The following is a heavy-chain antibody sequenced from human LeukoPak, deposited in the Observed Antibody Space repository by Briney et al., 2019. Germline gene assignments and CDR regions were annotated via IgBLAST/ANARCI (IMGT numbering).Heavy chain of an antibody. CDR2: ISNSGST. D-gene: IGHD1-26*01. J-gene: IGHJ4*02. V-gene: IGHV4-59*01. Sequence: PSETLSLTCAVYGVSFSGYYWSWIRQPPGKGPEWIGHISNSGSTYYSPSLSSRVTISLDTSKNQFSLKLRSVTAADTAVYYCARGGASSIPLDYWGRGTLVTVSS. CDR3: ARGGASSIPLDY. CDR1: GVSFSGYY.